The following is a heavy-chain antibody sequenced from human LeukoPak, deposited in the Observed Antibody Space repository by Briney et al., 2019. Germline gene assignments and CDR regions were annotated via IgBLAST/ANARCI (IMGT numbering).Heavy chain of an antibody. CDR1: GYSFTSYW. Sequence: GESLKISCKGSGYSFTSYWIGWVRQMPGKGLEWMGIIYPGDSDTRYSLSFQGQVTISADKSISTAYLQWSSLKASDTAMYYCARRMFWSGWYDMRAREDPLNWFDPWGQGTLVTVSS. CDR2: IYPGDSDT. D-gene: IGHD3-3*01. CDR3: ARRMFWSGWYDMRAREDPLNWFDP. J-gene: IGHJ5*02. V-gene: IGHV5-51*01.